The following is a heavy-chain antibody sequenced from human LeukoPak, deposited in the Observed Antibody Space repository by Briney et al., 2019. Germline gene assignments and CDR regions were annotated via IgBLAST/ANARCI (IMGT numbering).Heavy chain of an antibody. J-gene: IGHJ4*02. D-gene: IGHD6-13*01. V-gene: IGHV4-34*01. CDR2: INHSGST. CDR1: GGSFSGYY. Sequence: SETLSLTRAVYGGSFSGYYWSWIRQPPGKGLEWIGEINHSGSTNYNPSLKSRVTISVGTSKNQFSLKLSSVTAADTAVYYCARGGRSPYDYWGQGTLVTVSS. CDR3: ARGGRSPYDY.